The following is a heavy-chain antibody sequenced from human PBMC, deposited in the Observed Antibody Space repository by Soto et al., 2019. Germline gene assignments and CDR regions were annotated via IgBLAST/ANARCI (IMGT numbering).Heavy chain of an antibody. V-gene: IGHV5-51*01. CDR2: IYPGDSDT. J-gene: IGHJ6*03. D-gene: IGHD4-17*01. Sequence: GESLKISCKGSGYSFTSYWIGWVRQMPGKGLEWMGIIYPGDSDTRYSPSFQGQVTISADKSISTAYLQWSSLKASDAAMYYCARISTYGDPRGYYYYYYYMDVWGKGTTVTVSS. CDR1: GYSFTSYW. CDR3: ARISTYGDPRGYYYYYYYMDV.